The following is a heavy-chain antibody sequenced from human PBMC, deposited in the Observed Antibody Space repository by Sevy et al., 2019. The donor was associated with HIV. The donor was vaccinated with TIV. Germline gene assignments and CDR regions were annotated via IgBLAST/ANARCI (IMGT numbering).Heavy chain of an antibody. CDR2: INSDGSST. J-gene: IGHJ6*02. Sequence: GGSLRLSCAASGFTFSSYWMHWVRQAPGKGLVWVSRINSDGSSTSYADSVKGRFTISRDNAKNTLYLKMNSLRAEDTAVYYCARAVRCSSTSCYPYYYYYGMDVWGQGTTVTVSS. CDR3: ARAVRCSSTSCYPYYYYYGMDV. V-gene: IGHV3-74*01. CDR1: GFTFSSYW. D-gene: IGHD2-2*01.